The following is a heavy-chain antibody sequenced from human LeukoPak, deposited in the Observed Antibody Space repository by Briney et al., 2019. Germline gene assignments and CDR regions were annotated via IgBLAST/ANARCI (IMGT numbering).Heavy chain of an antibody. CDR2: IKSKPDGGTA. Sequence: KPGGSLRLSCAASGFTLRDYAMSWIRQAPGKGLEWAGRIKSKPDGGTADYAASVKDRFTISRDDSKNIVYLQMTRLKTEDTAVYYCATGGLSLDYWGQGTLVTVSS. CDR3: ATGGLSLDY. D-gene: IGHD1-26*01. CDR1: GFTLRDYA. J-gene: IGHJ4*02. V-gene: IGHV3-15*01.